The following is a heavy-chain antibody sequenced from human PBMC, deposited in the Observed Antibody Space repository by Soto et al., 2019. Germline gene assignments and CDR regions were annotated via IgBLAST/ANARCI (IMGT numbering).Heavy chain of an antibody. CDR1: GFRFSLYA. CDR3: ARDRGGYPLGYFNV. Sequence: QVLLVESGGGVIQPGKSLRLSCAASGFRFSLYAMHWLRQAPGKGLEWVAVISDDGNVRKFGDSVKGRFAISRDSAKSTLYLEMFSLRSEDTAVYYCARDRGGYPLGYFNVWGQGTMVTVSS. D-gene: IGHD2-15*01. CDR2: ISDDGNVR. V-gene: IGHV3-30*09. J-gene: IGHJ3*01.